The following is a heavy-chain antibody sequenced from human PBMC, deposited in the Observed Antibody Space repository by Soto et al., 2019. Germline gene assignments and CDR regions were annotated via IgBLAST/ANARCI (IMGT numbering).Heavy chain of an antibody. CDR3: VKDRNYYDSSGYDV. D-gene: IGHD3-22*01. CDR2: ISGSGGST. CDR1: GFTFSSYA. J-gene: IGHJ4*02. V-gene: IGHV3-23*01. Sequence: GSLRLSCAASGFTFSSYAMSWVRQAPGKGLEWVSAISGSGGSTYYADSVKGRFTISRDNSKNTLYLQMNSLRAEDTAVYYCVKDRNYYDSSGYDVWGQGTLVTVS.